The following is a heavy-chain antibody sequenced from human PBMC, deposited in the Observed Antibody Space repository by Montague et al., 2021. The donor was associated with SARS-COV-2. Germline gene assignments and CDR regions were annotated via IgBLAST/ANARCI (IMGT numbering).Heavy chain of an antibody. V-gene: IGHV3-30*04. D-gene: IGHD3-10*01. J-gene: IGHJ4*02. CDR3: ASLLLWFGEFRDFDY. CDR1: GFNFSSYA. Sequence: SLRLSCAASGFNFSSYAMHWVRQAPGKGLEWVAVISYDGSNKYYADSVKGRFTISRDNSKNTLYLQMNSLRAEDTAVYYCASLLLWFGEFRDFDYWGQGTLVTVSS. CDR2: ISYDGSNK.